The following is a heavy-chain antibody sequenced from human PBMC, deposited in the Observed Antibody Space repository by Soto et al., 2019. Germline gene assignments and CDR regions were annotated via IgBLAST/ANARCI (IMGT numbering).Heavy chain of an antibody. CDR3: AKDGTTAGIHYYGMDV. Sequence: EVQLLESGGDLVQPGGSLRLSCVASGITFGSRAMSWVRQAPGEGLEWVSTITDSGGDAKYADSVRGRFTISRDNSKNTLFLQMNSLRAEDTALYFCAKDGTTAGIHYYGMDVWGQGTTVTVSS. D-gene: IGHD2-2*02. CDR2: ITDSGGDA. V-gene: IGHV3-23*01. CDR1: GITFGSRA. J-gene: IGHJ6*02.